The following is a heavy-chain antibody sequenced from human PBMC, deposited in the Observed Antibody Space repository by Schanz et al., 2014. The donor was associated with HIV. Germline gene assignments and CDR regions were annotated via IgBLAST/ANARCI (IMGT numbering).Heavy chain of an antibody. CDR1: GLTFNSYA. J-gene: IGHJ4*02. CDR2: ITGSGGHT. CDR3: AKRIIFGVVFPANFDY. Sequence: EVQLLESGGGLAQPGGSLRLSCAASGLTFNSYAMIWVRQAPGKGLEWVSTITGSGGHTYYAASVKGRFTISRDNSKNTLFLQMNSLRAEDTAVYYCAKRIIFGVVFPANFDYWGQGTLVTVSS. V-gene: IGHV3-23*01. D-gene: IGHD3-3*01.